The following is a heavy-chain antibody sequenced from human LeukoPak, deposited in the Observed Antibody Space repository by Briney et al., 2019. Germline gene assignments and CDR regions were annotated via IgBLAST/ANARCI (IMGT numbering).Heavy chain of an antibody. Sequence: GGSLRLSCAASGFTFSSYSMNWVRQAPGKGLEWVSSISSSSSYIYYADSVKGRFTISRDNAKNSLYLQMNSLRAEDTAVYYCATQGGYSSSGEAFDIWGQGTLVTVSS. J-gene: IGHJ3*02. CDR2: ISSSSSYI. D-gene: IGHD6-13*01. CDR1: GFTFSSYS. V-gene: IGHV3-21*01. CDR3: ATQGGYSSSGEAFDI.